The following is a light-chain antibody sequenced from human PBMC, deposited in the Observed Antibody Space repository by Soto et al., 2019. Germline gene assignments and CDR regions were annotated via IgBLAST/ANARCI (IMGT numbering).Light chain of an antibody. Sequence: QSVLTQPHSVSGAPVQRVTISCTGSSSNIGAGYDVHWYQQLPCTAPKLLIYGNSNRPSGVPDRFSGSKSGTSASLAITGLQAEDEADYYCQSYDSSLSGWVFGGGTKVTVL. CDR1: SSNIGAGYD. CDR2: GNS. V-gene: IGLV1-40*01. J-gene: IGLJ3*02. CDR3: QSYDSSLSGWV.